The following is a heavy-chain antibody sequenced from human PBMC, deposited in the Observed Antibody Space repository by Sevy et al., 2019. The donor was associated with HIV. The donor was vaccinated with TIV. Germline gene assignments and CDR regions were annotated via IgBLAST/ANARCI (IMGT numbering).Heavy chain of an antibody. CDR1: GFTFSSYG. D-gene: IGHD6-19*01. CDR3: AKGGQWLVRDWFDP. Sequence: GGSLRLSCAASGFTFSSYGMSWVRQAPGKGLEWVTVISYDGSNKYYADSVKGRFTISRDNSKNTLYLQMNSLRVEDTAVYYCAKGGQWLVRDWFDPWGQGTLVTVSS. J-gene: IGHJ5*02. CDR2: ISYDGSNK. V-gene: IGHV3-30*18.